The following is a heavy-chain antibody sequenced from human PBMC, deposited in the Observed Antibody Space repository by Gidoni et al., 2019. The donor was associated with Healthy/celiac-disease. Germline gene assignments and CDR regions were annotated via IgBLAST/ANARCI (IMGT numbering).Heavy chain of an antibody. V-gene: IGHV3-66*02. D-gene: IGHD6-19*01. Sequence: EVQLVESGGGLVSPGGSLRLSCAASGFTVSRNYLRWVGPAPGRGVEWVSIIYSGGSTYYADSVKGRFTITRDNSKNTLYLQMNSLRAEDTAVYYCARGQWLEPYYFDYWGQGTLVTVSS. CDR2: IYSGGST. CDR3: ARGQWLEPYYFDY. J-gene: IGHJ4*02. CDR1: GFTVSRNY.